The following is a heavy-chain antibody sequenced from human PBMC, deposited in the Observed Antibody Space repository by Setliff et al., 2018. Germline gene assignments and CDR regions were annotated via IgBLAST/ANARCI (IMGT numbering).Heavy chain of an antibody. CDR2: IYYSGNT. CDR1: GGSIRNYY. V-gene: IGHV4-59*13. CDR3: ARGYYNFLSGYYTPYYFDY. D-gene: IGHD3-3*01. J-gene: IGHJ4*02. Sequence: SCTVSGGSIRNYYWSWIRQPPGKGLEWIGYIYYSGNTNYNPSLKSRVTISVDTSKNQFSLKLSSVTAADTAVYFCARGYYNFLSGYYTPYYFDYWGQGTLVTVS.